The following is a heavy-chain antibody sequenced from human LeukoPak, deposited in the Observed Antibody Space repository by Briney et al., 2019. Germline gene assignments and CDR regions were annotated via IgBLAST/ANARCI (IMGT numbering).Heavy chain of an antibody. CDR2: ISSGGST. CDR3: VRIAIKAGIGASALDH. CDR1: GFSVNNNY. D-gene: IGHD4/OR15-4a*01. J-gene: IGHJ5*02. V-gene: IGHV3-53*01. Sequence: PGGSLRLSCVASGFSVNNNYMNWVRQGPGKGLEWVSVISSGGSTYYADSVTGRFTISRDNSKNTLYLQMNSLRVEDTAVYYCVRIAIKAGIGASALDHWGQGALVTVSS.